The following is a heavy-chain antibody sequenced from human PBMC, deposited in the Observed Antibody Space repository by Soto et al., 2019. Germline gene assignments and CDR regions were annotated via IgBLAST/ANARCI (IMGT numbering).Heavy chain of an antibody. CDR2: IDPSDSYT. CDR3: AGGKGDSRSYYYGMDV. V-gene: IGHV5-10-1*01. Sequence: GESLKISCKGSGYSFTSHWISWVRQMPGKGLEWMGRIDPSDSYTNYSPSFQGHVTISADKSISTAYLQWSSLKASDTAMYYCAGGKGDSRSYYYGMDVWGQGTTVTV. D-gene: IGHD2-21*02. CDR1: GYSFTSHW. J-gene: IGHJ6*02.